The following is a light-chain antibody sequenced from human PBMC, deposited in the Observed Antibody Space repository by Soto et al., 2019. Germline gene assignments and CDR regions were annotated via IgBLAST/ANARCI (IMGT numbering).Light chain of an antibody. CDR2: DAS. J-gene: IGKJ5*01. CDR3: QQRSNWPPIT. V-gene: IGKV3-11*01. CDR1: QSVSSY. Sequence: EIVLTQSPATLSLSPGERATLSCRASQSVSSYLAWYQQKPGQAPRLLIYDASDRAPGIPARFSGSGSGTDFTLTISSLEPEDAAVYYCQQRSNWPPITFGQGTRLEIK.